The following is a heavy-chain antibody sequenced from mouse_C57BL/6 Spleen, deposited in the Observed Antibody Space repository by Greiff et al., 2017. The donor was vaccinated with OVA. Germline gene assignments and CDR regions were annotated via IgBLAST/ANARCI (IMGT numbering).Heavy chain of an antibody. CDR2: ISSGSSTI. V-gene: IGHV5-17*01. J-gene: IGHJ2*01. Sequence: EVQLVESGGGLVKPGGSLKLSCAASGFTFSDYGMHWVRQAPEKGLEWVAYISSGSSTIYYADTVKGRYTISRDNAKNTLFPQKTSLRSADAAMYYCAATAQTHFAYWGQGTPLTVSA. CDR1: GFTFSDYG. CDR3: AATAQTHFAY. D-gene: IGHD3-2*02.